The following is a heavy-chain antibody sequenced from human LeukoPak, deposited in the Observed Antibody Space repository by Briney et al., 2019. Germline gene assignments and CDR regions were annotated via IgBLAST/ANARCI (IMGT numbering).Heavy chain of an antibody. CDR3: ARDLSITTFGQPYNWFDP. D-gene: IGHD3-3*01. CDR2: IIPIFGTA. J-gene: IGHJ5*02. Sequence: ASVKVSCKASGGTFSSYAISWVRQAPGQGLEWMGGIIPIFGTANYAQKFQGRVTITTDESTSTAYMELSSLRSEDTAVYYCARDLSITTFGQPYNWFDPWGQGTLVTVSS. CDR1: GGTFSSYA. V-gene: IGHV1-69*05.